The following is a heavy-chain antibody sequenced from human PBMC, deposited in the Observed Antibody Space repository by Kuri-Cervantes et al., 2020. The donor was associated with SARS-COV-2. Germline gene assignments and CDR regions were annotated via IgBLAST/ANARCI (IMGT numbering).Heavy chain of an antibody. V-gene: IGHV1-2*02. D-gene: IGHD3-10*01. J-gene: IGHJ3*01. Sequence: ASVKVSCKASGYTFTGYNIHWGRQARGQGLEWMGWINTNRGGTTYDQKFQGRVTMTRDTSISTAYTELSSLRAEDTAVYYCARLHPTGLWELWDAVEVWGQGTVVTVSS. CDR1: GYTFTGYN. CDR2: INTNRGGT. CDR3: ARLHPTGLWELWDAVEV.